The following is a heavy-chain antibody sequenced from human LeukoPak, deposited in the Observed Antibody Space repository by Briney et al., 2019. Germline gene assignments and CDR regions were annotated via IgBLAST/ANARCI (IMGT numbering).Heavy chain of an antibody. J-gene: IGHJ4*02. V-gene: IGHV3-53*01. CDR2: IYSGGST. CDR1: GFTVSGNY. CDR3: ARAARIRRFLEWSFFDY. Sequence: GGSLRLSCAASGFTVSGNYMSWVRQAPGKGLEWVSVIYSGGSTYYADSVKGRFTISRDNAKNSLYLQMNSLRAEDTAVYYCARAARIRRFLEWSFFDYWGQGTLVTVSS. D-gene: IGHD3-3*01.